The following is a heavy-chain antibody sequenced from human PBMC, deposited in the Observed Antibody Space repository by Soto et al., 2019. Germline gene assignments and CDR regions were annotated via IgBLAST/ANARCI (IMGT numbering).Heavy chain of an antibody. D-gene: IGHD1-20*01. J-gene: IGHJ4*02. V-gene: IGHV1-18*01. Sequence: ASVKVSCKASGYTFTNFGISWVRQAPGQGLEWMGWISAYNGNTNYAQKCQGRVTMTRDTSASTAYMELSSLRSEDTAVYYCARGITLPTPLDYWGQGTLVTVSS. CDR3: ARGITLPTPLDY. CDR2: ISAYNGNT. CDR1: GYTFTNFG.